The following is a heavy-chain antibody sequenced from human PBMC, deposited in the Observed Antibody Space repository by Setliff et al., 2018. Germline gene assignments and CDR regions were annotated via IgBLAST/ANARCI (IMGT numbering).Heavy chain of an antibody. D-gene: IGHD2-21*01. V-gene: IGHV4-59*01. Sequence: LSLTCTVSNGSISTFYWSWIRQSPEKGLEWIAYIHYSGSTNQNPSLKSRVTISLDTPKNQFSLKLSYMTAADTAVYYCARFLDPRDGYQNSPGFDFWGQGTPVTVSS. J-gene: IGHJ4*02. CDR2: IHYSGST. CDR3: ARFLDPRDGYQNSPGFDF. CDR1: NGSISTFY.